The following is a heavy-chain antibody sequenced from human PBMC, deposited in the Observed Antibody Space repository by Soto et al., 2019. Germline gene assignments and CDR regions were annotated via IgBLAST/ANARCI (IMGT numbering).Heavy chain of an antibody. Sequence: QMQLVESGGGVVQPGRSLRLSCAASEFDFNAYGMHWVRQAPGQGLEWVAFIWHNSNYKYYTDSVEGRCTISRDNSTSLQDLQMNRLRAEDTAVYYCAKLTYPSDSTGYYYERVSGWIDSWGQGTLVTVSS. CDR1: EFDFNAYG. CDR2: IWHNSNYK. D-gene: IGHD3-22*01. J-gene: IGHJ5*01. V-gene: IGHV3-33*06. CDR3: AKLTYPSDSTGYYYERVSGWIDS.